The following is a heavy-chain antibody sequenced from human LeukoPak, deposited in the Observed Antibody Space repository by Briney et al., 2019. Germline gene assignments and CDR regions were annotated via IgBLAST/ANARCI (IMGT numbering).Heavy chain of an antibody. D-gene: IGHD2-2*01. CDR2: TYYRSTLYN. V-gene: IGHV6-1*01. CDR3: ARRLTQYDCFDP. J-gene: IGHJ5*02. CDR1: GDSVSSNSVT. Sequence: SQTLSLTCATSGDSVSSNSVTWNWIRQSPSRGLEWLGRTYYRSTLYNDYAVSVRGRITVNPDTSKNQFSLHLNSVTPEDTAVYYCARRLTQYDCFDPWGQGILVTVSS.